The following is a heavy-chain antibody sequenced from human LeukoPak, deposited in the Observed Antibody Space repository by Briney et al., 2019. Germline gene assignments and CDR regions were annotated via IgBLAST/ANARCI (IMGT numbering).Heavy chain of an antibody. J-gene: IGHJ5*02. V-gene: IGHV4-34*01. CDR2: INHSGST. Sequence: SETLSLTCAVYGGSFSGYYWSWIRQPPGKGLEWLGEINHSGSTNYNPSLKSRVTISVDTSKNQFSLKLSSVTAADTAVYYCARVGRDSMVRGAFDPWGQGTLVTVSS. D-gene: IGHD3-10*01. CDR1: GGSFSGYY. CDR3: ARVGRDSMVRGAFDP.